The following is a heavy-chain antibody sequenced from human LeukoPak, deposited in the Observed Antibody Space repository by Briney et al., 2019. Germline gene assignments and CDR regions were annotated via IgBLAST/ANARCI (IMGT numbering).Heavy chain of an antibody. CDR3: ARATYDLLTGYYLDY. CDR2: SYYSGST. J-gene: IGHJ4*02. CDR1: GGSITSGRFY. Sequence: SETLSLTCTVSGGSITSGRFYWSWIRQFPGKGLEWIGYSYYSGSTHYKPSLKSRVTISLDKSKNQFSLNVTSATAADTAVYYCARATYDLLTGYYLDYWGQGTLVTVSS. V-gene: IGHV4-31*03. D-gene: IGHD3-9*01.